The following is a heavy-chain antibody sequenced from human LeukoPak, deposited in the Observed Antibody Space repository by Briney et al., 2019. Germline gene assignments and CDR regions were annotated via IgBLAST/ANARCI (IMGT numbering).Heavy chain of an antibody. J-gene: IGHJ3*02. CDR3: ATHSSGYDSGNDAFDI. D-gene: IGHD3-22*01. CDR2: IYYYGST. CDR1: GGSISSGDYY. Sequence: KASQTLSLTCTVSGGSISSGDYYWSWIRQPPGKGLEWLGYIYYYGSTYYNPSLKSRVTISVDTSKNRFSLKLSSGTAADTAVYYCATHSSGYDSGNDAFDIWGQGTMVTVSS. V-gene: IGHV4-30-4*08.